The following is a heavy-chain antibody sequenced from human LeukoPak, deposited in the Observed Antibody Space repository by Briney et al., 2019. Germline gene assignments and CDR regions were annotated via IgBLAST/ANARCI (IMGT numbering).Heavy chain of an antibody. CDR2: IYYSGST. CDR3: ARSSYDSSGYYYEEGYFDY. Sequence: SETLSLTCTVSGGSISSYYWSWLRQPPGKGLEWIGHIYYSGSTNYNPSLKSRVTISVDTSKNQFSLKLSSVTAADTAVYYCARSSYDSSGYYYEEGYFDYWGQGTLVTVSS. J-gene: IGHJ4*02. CDR1: GGSISSYY. D-gene: IGHD3-22*01. V-gene: IGHV4-59*01.